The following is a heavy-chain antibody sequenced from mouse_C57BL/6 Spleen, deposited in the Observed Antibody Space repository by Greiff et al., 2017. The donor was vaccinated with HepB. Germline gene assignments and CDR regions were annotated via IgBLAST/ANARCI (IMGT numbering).Heavy chain of an antibody. D-gene: IGHD1-1*01. J-gene: IGHJ4*01. CDR1: GYTFTSYW. V-gene: IGHV1-53*01. Sequence: VQLQQPGTELVKPGASVKLSCKASGYTFTSYWMHWVKQRPGQGLEWIGNINPSNGGTNYNEKFKSKATLTVDKSSSTAYMQLSSLTSEDSAVYYCARNWNYYGSRYYYAMDYWGQGTSVTVSS. CDR2: INPSNGGT. CDR3: ARNWNYYGSRYYYAMDY.